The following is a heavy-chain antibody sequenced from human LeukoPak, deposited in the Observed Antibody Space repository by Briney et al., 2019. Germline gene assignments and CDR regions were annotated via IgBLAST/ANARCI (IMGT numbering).Heavy chain of an antibody. V-gene: IGHV3-21*01. D-gene: IGHD3-10*01. CDR2: ISSSSSYI. J-gene: IGHJ4*02. CDR1: GFTFSSYS. Sequence: GGSLRLSCAASGFTFSSYSMNWVRQAPGKGLEWVSSISSSSSYIYYADSVKGRFTISRDNAKNSLYLQMNSLRAEDTAVYYCARQGTVQGINKALTPSDYWGQGTLVTVSS. CDR3: ARQGTVQGINKALTPSDY.